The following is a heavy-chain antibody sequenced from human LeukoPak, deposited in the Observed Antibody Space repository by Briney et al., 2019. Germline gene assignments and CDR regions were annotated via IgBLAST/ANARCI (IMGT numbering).Heavy chain of an antibody. D-gene: IGHD3-10*01. CDR2: ISWNSGSI. V-gene: IGHV3-9*01. Sequence: GGSLRLSCAASGFTFSSYSMNWVRQAPGKGLEWVSGISWNSGSIGYAGSVKGRFTITRDNAKNSLYLQMNSLRAEDTALYYCAKDITDRGNYYMDVWGKGTTVTISS. J-gene: IGHJ6*03. CDR1: GFTFSSYS. CDR3: AKDITDRGNYYMDV.